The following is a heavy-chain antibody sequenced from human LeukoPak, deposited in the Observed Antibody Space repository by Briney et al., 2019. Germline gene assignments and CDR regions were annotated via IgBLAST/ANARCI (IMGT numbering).Heavy chain of an antibody. V-gene: IGHV1-8*01. CDR2: MNPNSGEK. CDR3: ARGPNNQVVRGVIGYYYMDV. J-gene: IGHJ6*03. Sequence: ASVNVSCKASGYTFTSYDINWVRQATGQGLEWMGWMNPNSGEKGHAQKFQGRVTITRETSINTAYMELSSLRSEDTAVYYCARGPNNQVVRGVIGYYYMDVWGKGTTVTVSS. CDR1: GYTFTSYD. D-gene: IGHD3-10*01.